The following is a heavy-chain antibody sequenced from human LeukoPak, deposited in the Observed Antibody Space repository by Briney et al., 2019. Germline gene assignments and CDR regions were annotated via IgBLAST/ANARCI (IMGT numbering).Heavy chain of an antibody. D-gene: IGHD5-12*01. Sequence: SETLSLTCTVSGGSISSYYWSWIGQRPGKGLEGIGYIYYSGSTNYNPSLKSRVTISVDTSKNQFSLKLSSVTAADTAVYYCARQGGYEYYYYYYGMDVWGQGTTVTVSS. CDR2: IYYSGST. CDR1: GGSISSYY. V-gene: IGHV4-59*08. J-gene: IGHJ6*02. CDR3: ARQGGYEYYYYYYGMDV.